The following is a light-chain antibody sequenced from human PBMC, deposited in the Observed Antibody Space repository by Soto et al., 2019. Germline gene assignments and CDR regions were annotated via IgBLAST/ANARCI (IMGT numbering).Light chain of an antibody. CDR1: TSNVGAGND. Sequence: QSVLTQPPSVSGAPGQRITISCTGSTSNVGAGNDVHWHQHLPGTAPKLLIYNNFNWPSGVPDRFSASKSATSASLAITGLQAEDEADYYCQSYDSRLTEYVFGTGTKVTVL. J-gene: IGLJ1*01. CDR2: NNF. V-gene: IGLV1-40*01. CDR3: QSYDSRLTEYV.